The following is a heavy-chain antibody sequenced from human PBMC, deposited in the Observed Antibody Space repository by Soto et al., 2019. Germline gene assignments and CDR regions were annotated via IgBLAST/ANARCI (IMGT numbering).Heavy chain of an antibody. Sequence: QVQLQESGPGLVKPSQTLSLTCTVSGGSISSGGYYWTWIRQHPGKGLEWIGYNYYSGITYYNPSLQTRVTISLATSKHKSSRKLSSVTAADTAVYYCARGSSIAGLYYGMDVWGQGTTVTVSS. V-gene: IGHV4-31*03. CDR3: ARGSSIAGLYYGMDV. D-gene: IGHD6-6*01. CDR2: NYYSGIT. J-gene: IGHJ6*02. CDR1: GGSISSGGYY.